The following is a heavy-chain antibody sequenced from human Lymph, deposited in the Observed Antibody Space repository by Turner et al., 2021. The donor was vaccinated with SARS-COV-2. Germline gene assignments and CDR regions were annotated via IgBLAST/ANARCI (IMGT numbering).Heavy chain of an antibody. V-gene: IGHV3-66*01. Sequence: EVQLVESGGGLVQPGGSLRLSCAASGVTVSSNYMNWVRQAPGKGLEWVAVIYSGGSTFYADSVKGRFTISRDNSKNTLYVQMNSLRAEDTAVYYCARDFREGAFDIWGQGTMVTISS. CDR1: GVTVSSNY. D-gene: IGHD3-10*01. J-gene: IGHJ3*02. CDR2: IYSGGST. CDR3: ARDFREGAFDI.